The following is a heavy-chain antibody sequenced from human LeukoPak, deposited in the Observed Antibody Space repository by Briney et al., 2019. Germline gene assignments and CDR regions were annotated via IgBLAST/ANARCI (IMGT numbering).Heavy chain of an antibody. Sequence: PSETLSLTCTVSGGSISNYYWSWIRQPPRKGLEWIGYIYYSGSTKYNPSLKSRVTISVDTSKNHFSLKLSSVTAADTAVYYCARHGNYYDSSGYNYYFDYWGQGTLGTVSS. V-gene: IGHV4-59*08. D-gene: IGHD3-22*01. CDR1: GGSISNYY. CDR2: IYYSGST. J-gene: IGHJ4*02. CDR3: ARHGNYYDSSGYNYYFDY.